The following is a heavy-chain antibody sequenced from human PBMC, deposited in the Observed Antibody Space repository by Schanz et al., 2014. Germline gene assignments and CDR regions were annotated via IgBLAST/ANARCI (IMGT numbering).Heavy chain of an antibody. CDR3: ASPSGYSDYGTYFDF. Sequence: QVQLLQFGGGVVQPGRSLRLSCAASGFTFSSYAMHWVRQAPGKGLEWVALISNDGSIKYYADSVAGRFTISRDNSRNTLYLKMNSLRTEDTAVYYCASPSGYSDYGTYFDFWGQGTLVTVSS. CDR2: ISNDGSIK. J-gene: IGHJ4*02. CDR1: GFTFSSYA. D-gene: IGHD5-12*01. V-gene: IGHV3-30-3*01.